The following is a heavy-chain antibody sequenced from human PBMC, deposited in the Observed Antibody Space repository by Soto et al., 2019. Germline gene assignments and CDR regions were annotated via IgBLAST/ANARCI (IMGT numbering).Heavy chain of an antibody. Sequence: GGSLRLSCAASGFTFSSYWMHWVRQAPGKGLVWVSRINSDGSSTSYADSVKGRFTISRDNAKNTLYLQMNSLRAEDTAVYYCAREPRGGSMANAGFDYWGQGTLVTVSS. V-gene: IGHV3-74*01. CDR1: GFTFSSYW. CDR2: INSDGSST. CDR3: AREPRGGSMANAGFDY. J-gene: IGHJ4*02. D-gene: IGHD3-10*01.